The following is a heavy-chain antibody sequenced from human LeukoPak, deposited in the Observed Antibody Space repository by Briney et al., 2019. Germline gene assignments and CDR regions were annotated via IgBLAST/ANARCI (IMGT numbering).Heavy chain of an antibody. Sequence: PGRSLRLSCTASGFNFGDYAMNWVRQAPGKGLEWVGFIRSEPYGETAEYAESVKGRFTISRDDSKSIAYLQMNSLKTEDTAVYYCTRGRPEPRDGHNTWWFDPWGQGTLVTVSS. CDR2: IRSEPYGETA. D-gene: IGHD5-24*01. CDR1: GFNFGDYA. CDR3: TRGRPEPRDGHNTWWFDP. J-gene: IGHJ5*02. V-gene: IGHV3-49*04.